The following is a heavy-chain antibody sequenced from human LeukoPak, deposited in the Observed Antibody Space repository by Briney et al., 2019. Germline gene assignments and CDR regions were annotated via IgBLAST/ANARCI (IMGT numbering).Heavy chain of an antibody. Sequence: GGSLRLSCAASGFTFNTYNMNWVRQAPGKGLEWVSSISSSSISIFYADSVKGRFTISRDNAKNSLYLQMNSLRADDTAMYYCARGLYYYDSHDTFNIWGQGTMVTVS. V-gene: IGHV3-48*01. D-gene: IGHD3-22*01. J-gene: IGHJ3*02. CDR1: GFTFNTYN. CDR2: ISSSSISI. CDR3: ARGLYYYDSHDTFNI.